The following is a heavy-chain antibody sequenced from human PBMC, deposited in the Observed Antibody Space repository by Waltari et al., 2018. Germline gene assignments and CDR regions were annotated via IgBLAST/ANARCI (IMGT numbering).Heavy chain of an antibody. Sequence: QVQLQESGSGLVKPSETLSLTCAVSGYSISSGYYWGWIRQPPGKGLEWIGSIYHSGSTYYNPSLKSRVTISVDTSKNQFSLKLSSVTAADTAVYYCARESIAARHNWFDPWGQGTLVTVSS. V-gene: IGHV4-38-2*01. CDR2: IYHSGST. CDR1: GYSISSGYY. J-gene: IGHJ5*02. CDR3: ARESIAARHNWFDP. D-gene: IGHD6-6*01.